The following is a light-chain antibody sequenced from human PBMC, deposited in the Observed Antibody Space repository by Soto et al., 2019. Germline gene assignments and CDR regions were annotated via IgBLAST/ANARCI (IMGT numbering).Light chain of an antibody. CDR3: LQYNSYPYT. CDR1: QGIGND. J-gene: IGKJ2*01. CDR2: AAS. V-gene: IGKV1-17*01. Sequence: EIRMPQPPSSLSASVGDRFTIPSRASQGIGNDFGWYQQKPGKAPTRLISAASSLQSGVPSRFSGSGSGTEFTLTISSLQPEDFATYYCLQYNSYPYTFGQGTKLEIK.